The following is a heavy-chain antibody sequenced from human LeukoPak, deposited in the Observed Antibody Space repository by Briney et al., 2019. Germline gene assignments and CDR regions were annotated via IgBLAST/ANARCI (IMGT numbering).Heavy chain of an antibody. J-gene: IGHJ5*02. CDR2: INHSGST. Sequence: KPSETLSLTCAVYGGSFSGYYWSWIRQPPGKGLEWIGEINHSGSTNCNPSLKSRVTISVDTSKNQFSLKLSSVTAADTAVYYCARTVLWFPYGGVDPWGQGTLVTVSS. D-gene: IGHD3-10*01. CDR1: GGSFSGYY. V-gene: IGHV4-34*01. CDR3: ARTVLWFPYGGVDP.